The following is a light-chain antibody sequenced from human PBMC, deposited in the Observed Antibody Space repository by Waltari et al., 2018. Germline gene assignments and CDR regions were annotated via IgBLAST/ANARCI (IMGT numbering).Light chain of an antibody. Sequence: DLQMTQSPSTLSASVGDRVTIACRASQCISSCLAWYQQKPGKAPKLLIYKASTLESGVPSRFSGSGSGTEFTLTISSLQPDDFATYYCQHYNTYSRSITFGQGTRLEIQ. CDR1: QCISSC. J-gene: IGKJ5*01. CDR2: KAS. CDR3: QHYNTYSRSIT. V-gene: IGKV1-5*03.